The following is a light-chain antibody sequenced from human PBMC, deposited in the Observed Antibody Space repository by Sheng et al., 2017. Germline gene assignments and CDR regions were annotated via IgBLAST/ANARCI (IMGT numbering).Light chain of an antibody. V-gene: IGLV3-1*01. CDR1: KLGDKY. Sequence: SYELTQPPSVSVSPGQTASITCSGDKLGDKYACWYQQKPGQSPVLVIYQDSKRPSGIPERFSGSNSGTSASLAISGLRSEDEADYYCAAWDDSLRGVVFGGGTKLTVL. CDR2: QDS. J-gene: IGLJ2*01. CDR3: AAWDDSLRGVV.